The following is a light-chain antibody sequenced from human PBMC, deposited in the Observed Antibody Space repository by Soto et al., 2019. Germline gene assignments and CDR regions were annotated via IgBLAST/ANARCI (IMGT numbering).Light chain of an antibody. Sequence: QAVVTQPPSVSGAPGQRVTISCTGSSSNIGAGFDVHWYQQCPGTAPKLLIYGNNNRPSGVPDRFSGSKSGTSASLAIAGLQAEDEADYFCQSYDTGLIGYVFGSGTKVTVL. V-gene: IGLV1-40*01. CDR2: GNN. CDR1: SSNIGAGFD. CDR3: QSYDTGLIGYV. J-gene: IGLJ1*01.